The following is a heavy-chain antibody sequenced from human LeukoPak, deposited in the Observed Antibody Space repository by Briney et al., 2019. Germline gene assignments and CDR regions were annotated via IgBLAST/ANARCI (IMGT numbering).Heavy chain of an antibody. D-gene: IGHD3-10*01. J-gene: IGHJ4*02. CDR1: GGSISSYY. CDR3: AKEGLLWFGELSSALDY. Sequence: SETLSLTCTVSGGSISSYYWNWIRQPPGKGLEWIGYIFYSGRTSYNPSLKSRVTLSVDTSKNWFSLRLTSVTAADTAVYYCAKEGLLWFGELSSALDYWGQGTLVTVSS. CDR2: IFYSGRT. V-gene: IGHV4-59*01.